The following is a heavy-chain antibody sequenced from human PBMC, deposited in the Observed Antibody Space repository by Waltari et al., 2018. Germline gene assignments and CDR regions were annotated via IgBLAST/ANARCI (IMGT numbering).Heavy chain of an antibody. Sequence: EVQLVESGGGLVQPGGSLRLSCAASGFIFSDYWMHWVRQAPGKGLMWVSRFKSDGSSTAYAGFVKGRFTVSREAGRNTLDLEMNRLRGEDTAVYYCARGGQVLNWPFDMWGQGTVVTVSS. CDR1: GFIFSDYW. J-gene: IGHJ3*02. CDR3: ARGGQVLNWPFDM. CDR2: FKSDGSST. D-gene: IGHD2-2*01. V-gene: IGHV3-74*01.